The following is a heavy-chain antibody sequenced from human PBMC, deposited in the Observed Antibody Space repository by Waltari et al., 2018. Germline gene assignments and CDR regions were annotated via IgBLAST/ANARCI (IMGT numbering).Heavy chain of an antibody. CDR1: GGSISSSSYY. V-gene: IGHV4-39*07. CDR2: IYTSGST. Sequence: QLQLQESGPGLVKPSETLSLTCTVSGGSISSSSYYWGWIRQPPGKGLEWIGSIYTSGSTNYNPSLKSRVTISVDTSKNQFSLKLSSVTAADTAVYYCARDEGEYSSSFYRYWGQGTLVTVSS. D-gene: IGHD6-6*01. CDR3: ARDEGEYSSSFYRY. J-gene: IGHJ4*02.